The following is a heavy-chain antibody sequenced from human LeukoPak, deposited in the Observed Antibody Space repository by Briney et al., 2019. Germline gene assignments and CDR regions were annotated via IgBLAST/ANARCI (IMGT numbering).Heavy chain of an antibody. Sequence: PSETLSLTCTVSGGSISNYYWSWIRQPAGKGLEWIGRIYTSEITNYNPSLKSRVTMSVDTSKNQFSLKLSSVTAADTAVYYCARNDMVRGVIIPWGQGTLVTVSS. J-gene: IGHJ5*02. CDR3: ARNDMVRGVIIP. D-gene: IGHD3-10*01. CDR1: GGSISNYY. V-gene: IGHV4-4*07. CDR2: IYTSEIT.